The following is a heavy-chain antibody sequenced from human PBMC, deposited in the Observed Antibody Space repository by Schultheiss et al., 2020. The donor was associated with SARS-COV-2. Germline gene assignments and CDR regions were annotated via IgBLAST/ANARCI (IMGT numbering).Heavy chain of an antibody. J-gene: IGHJ4*02. CDR2: VYHSGST. CDR1: CGSLRNYY. V-gene: IGHV4-59*01. CDR3: ARGDYGSGSYYFDS. Sequence: SETLSLTCSVSCGSLRNYYWTWIRQSPEKGMEWIGYVYHSGSTNYNPSLKSRVAMSVDMSKNHFSLKLSSVTAADTAVYYCARGDYGSGSYYFDSWGQGALVTVSS. D-gene: IGHD3-10*01.